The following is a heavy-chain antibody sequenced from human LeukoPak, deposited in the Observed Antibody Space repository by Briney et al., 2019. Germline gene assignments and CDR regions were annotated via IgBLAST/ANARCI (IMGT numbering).Heavy chain of an antibody. CDR3: ARHYGSTRRFDY. Sequence: GGSLRLSCAASGFTFSSYSMNWVRQAPGKGLEWVSPISSSSSYIYYADSVKGRFTISRDNAKNSLYLQMNSLRAEDTALYYCARHYGSTRRFDYWGQGTLVTVSS. CDR2: ISSSSSYI. V-gene: IGHV3-21*01. J-gene: IGHJ4*02. CDR1: GFTFSSYS. D-gene: IGHD3-10*01.